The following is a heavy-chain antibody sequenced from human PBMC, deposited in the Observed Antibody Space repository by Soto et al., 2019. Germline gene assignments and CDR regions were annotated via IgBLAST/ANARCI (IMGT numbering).Heavy chain of an antibody. Sequence: SLRLSCAASGLTLSSYAMTWVRQAPGKGLVYVSSITASGDSTYYADSVKGRFTISRDNSKNTVYLQMNSLRAEDTAVYYCAKDKAAAAYYFDYWGQGTLVTVS. CDR3: AKDKAAAAYYFDY. CDR2: ITASGDST. D-gene: IGHD6-13*01. V-gene: IGHV3-23*01. CDR1: GLTLSSYA. J-gene: IGHJ4*02.